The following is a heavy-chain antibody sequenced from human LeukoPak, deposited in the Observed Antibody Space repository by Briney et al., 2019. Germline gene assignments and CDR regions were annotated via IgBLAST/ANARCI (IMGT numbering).Heavy chain of an antibody. CDR3: AIDYGSGSYFDY. J-gene: IGHJ4*02. CDR1: GFTFSNYG. V-gene: IGHV3-30*03. D-gene: IGHD3-10*01. CDR2: ISYDGSNK. Sequence: GRSLRLSCAASGFTFSNYGMHWVRQAPGKGLESVAVISYDGSNKYYADSVKGRFTISRDNSKNSLYLQMNSLRAEDTALYYCAIDYGSGSYFDYWGQGTLVTVSS.